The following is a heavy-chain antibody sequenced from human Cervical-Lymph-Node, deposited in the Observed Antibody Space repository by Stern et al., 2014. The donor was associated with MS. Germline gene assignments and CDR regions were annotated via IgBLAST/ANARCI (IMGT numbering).Heavy chain of an antibody. D-gene: IGHD2-15*01. Sequence: VQLVQSGAEVKKPGASVKVSCTASGYTFTSYYMHWVRQAPGQGLEWMGIINPSGGTTNHAQKFQGRVTMTRDTSTSTVYMELSSLRSEDTAVYYCAREKRDCSGGSCYSRDDYWGQGTLVTVSS. CDR2: INPSGGTT. V-gene: IGHV1-46*03. CDR1: GYTFTSYY. CDR3: AREKRDCSGGSCYSRDDY. J-gene: IGHJ4*02.